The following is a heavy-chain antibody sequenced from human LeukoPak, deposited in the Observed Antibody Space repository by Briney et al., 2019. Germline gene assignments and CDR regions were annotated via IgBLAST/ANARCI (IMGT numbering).Heavy chain of an antibody. J-gene: IGHJ4*02. D-gene: IGHD5-24*01. Sequence: GESLKISCKGSGYSFTTYWIGWVRQMPGKGLEWTAIVYPGDSDTRYTPSFQGQVTISADKSISTAYLQWSSLKASDTAMYYCARRGEIATIAGYWGQGTLVTVSS. V-gene: IGHV5-51*01. CDR2: VYPGDSDT. CDR3: ARRGEIATIAGY. CDR1: GYSFTTYW.